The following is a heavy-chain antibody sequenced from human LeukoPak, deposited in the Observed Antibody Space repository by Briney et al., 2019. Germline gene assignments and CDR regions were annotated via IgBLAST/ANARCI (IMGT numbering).Heavy chain of an antibody. CDR1: GFSFRNYW. V-gene: IGHV3-74*01. J-gene: IGHJ4*02. CDR2: INSDASST. Sequence: GGSLRLSCAASGFSFRNYWMPWVRQAPGKGLVWVSRINSDASSTSYPDSVRGRFTISRDNVNNMLYLQMNSLRAEDTAVHYCARDPHYYDSSGNFDYWGLGTLVTVSS. CDR3: ARDPHYYDSSGNFDY. D-gene: IGHD3-22*01.